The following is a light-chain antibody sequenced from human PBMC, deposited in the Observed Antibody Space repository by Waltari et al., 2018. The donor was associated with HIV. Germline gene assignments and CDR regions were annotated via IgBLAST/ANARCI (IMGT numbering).Light chain of an antibody. Sequence: QSVLTQPPSASGTPGQRVTISCSGSSSNIGSTTVNCYQQLPGTAPKLLIYSNNQRPSGVPDRFSGSKSGTSASLAISGLQSEDEADYYCAAWDDSLNGHVVFGGGTKLTVL. J-gene: IGLJ2*01. CDR3: AAWDDSLNGHVV. V-gene: IGLV1-44*01. CDR2: SNN. CDR1: SSNIGSTT.